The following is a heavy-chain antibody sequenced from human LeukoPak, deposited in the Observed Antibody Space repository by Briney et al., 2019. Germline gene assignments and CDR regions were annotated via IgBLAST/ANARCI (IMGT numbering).Heavy chain of an antibody. Sequence: PSETLSVTCTVSGGSISSSSFYWGWIRQPPGKGLEWIGSIYYSGDTYYNPSLRSRVTISVDTSKNQFSLKLSSVTAADTAVYYCARGDRYGSSWPFDFWGQGTLVTVSS. V-gene: IGHV4-39*01. CDR3: ARGDRYGSSWPFDF. CDR1: GGSISSSSFY. D-gene: IGHD6-13*01. CDR2: IYYSGDT. J-gene: IGHJ4*02.